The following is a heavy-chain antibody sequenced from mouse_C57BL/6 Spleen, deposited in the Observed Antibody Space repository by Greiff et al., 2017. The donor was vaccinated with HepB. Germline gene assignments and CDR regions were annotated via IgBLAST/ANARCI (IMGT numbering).Heavy chain of an antibody. CDR2: INPNNGGT. CDR1: GYTFTDYY. D-gene: IGHD2-1*01. CDR3: ASYYGNYLYAMDY. Sequence: EVKLQQSGPELVKPGASVKISCKASGYTFTDYYMNWVKQSHGKSLEWIGDINPNNGGTSYNQKFKGKATLTVDKSSSTAYMELRSLTSEDSAVYYCASYYGNYLYAMDYWGQGPSVAVYS. J-gene: IGHJ4*01. V-gene: IGHV1-26*01.